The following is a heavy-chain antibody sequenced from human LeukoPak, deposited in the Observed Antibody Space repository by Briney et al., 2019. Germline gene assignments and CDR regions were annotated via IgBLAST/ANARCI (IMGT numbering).Heavy chain of an antibody. D-gene: IGHD5-18*01. J-gene: IGHJ4*02. CDR3: ARVIQLWANFDY. V-gene: IGHV1-2*02. CDR1: GYTFTGYY. CDR2: INPNSGGT. Sequence: ASVKVSCKASGYTFTGYYMHWVRQAPGQGLEWMGWINPNSGGTNYAQKFQGRVTMTRDTSISTAYMELSRLRSDDTAVYYCARVIQLWANFDYWGQGTLVTASS.